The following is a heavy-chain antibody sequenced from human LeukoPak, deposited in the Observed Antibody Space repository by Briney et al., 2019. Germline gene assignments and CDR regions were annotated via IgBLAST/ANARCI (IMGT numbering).Heavy chain of an antibody. CDR1: GGTFSSYA. CDR3: ARGIYDSSGYYYSPPTH. Sequence: SVKVSCKAYGGTFSSYAISWVRQAPGQGLEWMGGIIPIFGTANYAQKFQGRVTITADESTSTAYMELRSLRSEDTAVYYCARGIYDSSGYYYSPPTHWGQGTLVTVSS. CDR2: IIPIFGTA. J-gene: IGHJ4*02. D-gene: IGHD3-22*01. V-gene: IGHV1-69*13.